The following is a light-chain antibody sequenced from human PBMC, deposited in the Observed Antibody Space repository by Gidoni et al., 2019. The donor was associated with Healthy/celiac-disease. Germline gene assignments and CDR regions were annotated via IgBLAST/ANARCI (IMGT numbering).Light chain of an antibody. Sequence: QSALTQPASVSGSPGQSITISCTGTSSDVGGYNYFSWYQQHPVKAPKLMIYDLSNRPSGVSNRFSGSKSGNTASLTISGLQAEDVADYSCSSYTSSSTYVVFGGGTKLTVL. CDR2: DLS. J-gene: IGLJ2*01. CDR3: SSYTSSSTYVV. V-gene: IGLV2-14*01. CDR1: SSDVGGYNY.